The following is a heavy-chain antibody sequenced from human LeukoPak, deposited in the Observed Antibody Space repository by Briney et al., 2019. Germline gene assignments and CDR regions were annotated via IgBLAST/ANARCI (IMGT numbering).Heavy chain of an antibody. J-gene: IGHJ4*02. Sequence: PGGSLRLSCAASGFTFSSYARRWVRQAPGKGLEWVSAISGSGGSTYYADSVKGRFTISRDNSKNTLYLQMNSLRAEDTALYYCAAGSRNQPYYFDYWGQGTLVTVSS. D-gene: IGHD1-14*01. V-gene: IGHV3-23*01. CDR1: GFTFSSYA. CDR3: AAGSRNQPYYFDY. CDR2: ISGSGGST.